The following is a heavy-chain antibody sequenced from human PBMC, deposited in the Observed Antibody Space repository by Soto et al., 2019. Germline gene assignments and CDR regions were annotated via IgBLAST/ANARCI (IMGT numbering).Heavy chain of an antibody. V-gene: IGHV1-18*04. CDR1: VYTLTSYG. Sequence: XSLKVSCKASVYTLTSYGISWVRQAPGQGLEWMGWISAYNGNTNYAQKLQGRVTMTTDTSTSTAYMELRSLRSDDTAVYYCARGRYSYGDASDPWGQGTLVTVSS. CDR3: ARGRYSYGDASDP. J-gene: IGHJ5*02. D-gene: IGHD5-18*01. CDR2: ISAYNGNT.